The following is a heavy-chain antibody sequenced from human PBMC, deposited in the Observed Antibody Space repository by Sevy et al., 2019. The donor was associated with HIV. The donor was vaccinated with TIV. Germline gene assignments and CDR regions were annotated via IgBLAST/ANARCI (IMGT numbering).Heavy chain of an antibody. CDR2: FDPEDGKT. CDR3: ATLDFWSDYPLYGMDV. D-gene: IGHD3-3*01. V-gene: IGHV1-24*01. CDR1: GYTLTKLS. J-gene: IGHJ6*02. Sequence: ASVKVSCKVSGYTLTKLSMHWVRQAPGKGLPWMGGFDPEDGKTIYAQKFQGRVTMTEDTSTDTAYMELSSLRSEDTAVYYCATLDFWSDYPLYGMDVWGQGTTVTVSS.